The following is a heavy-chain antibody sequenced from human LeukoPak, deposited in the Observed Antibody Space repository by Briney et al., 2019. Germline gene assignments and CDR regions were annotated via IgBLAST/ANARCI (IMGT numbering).Heavy chain of an antibody. CDR3: ARPQNEYGDFTL. V-gene: IGHV4-30-4*01. J-gene: IGHJ4*02. D-gene: IGHD4-17*01. Sequence: PSQTLSLTCTVSGGSISSGDYSWSWIRQPPGKGLEWIGYIYYSGSTYYNPSLKSRVTISVDTSKNQFSLKLSSVTAADTAVYYCARPQNEYGDFTLWGQGTLVTVSS. CDR1: GGSISSGDYS. CDR2: IYYSGST.